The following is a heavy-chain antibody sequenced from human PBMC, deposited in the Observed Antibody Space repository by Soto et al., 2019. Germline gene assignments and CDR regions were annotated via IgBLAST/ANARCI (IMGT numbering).Heavy chain of an antibody. CDR1: GFTFSDYY. D-gene: IGHD3-10*01. V-gene: IGHV3-11*01. CDR3: ARDRITMVRGVIGPGWFDP. J-gene: IGHJ5*02. CDR2: ISSSGSTI. Sequence: GGSLRLSCAASGFTFSDYYMSWIRQAPGKGLEWVSYISSSGSTIYYADSVKGRFTISRDNAKNSLYLQMNSLRAEDTAVYYYARDRITMVRGVIGPGWFDPWGQGTLVTVSS.